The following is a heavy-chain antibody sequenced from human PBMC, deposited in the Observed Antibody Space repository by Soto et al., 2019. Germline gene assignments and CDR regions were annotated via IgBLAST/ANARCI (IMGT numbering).Heavy chain of an antibody. CDR2: LNPGSGDT. J-gene: IGHJ5*02. D-gene: IGHD3-16*01. Sequence: QVQLVQSGAEIRKPGASVRVSCKASGYTFTNYDVNWVRQVPGQGLEWMGWLNPGSGDTGYAQKFQGRVTMTRNTSICTAYMELSSLRSGDTAIYYCARMASFGTLNWFDPWGQGTLVTVSS. V-gene: IGHV1-8*01. CDR3: ARMASFGTLNWFDP. CDR1: GYTFTNYD.